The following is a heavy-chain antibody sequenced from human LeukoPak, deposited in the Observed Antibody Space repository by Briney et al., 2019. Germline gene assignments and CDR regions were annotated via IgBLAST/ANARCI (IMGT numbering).Heavy chain of an antibody. Sequence: PGGSLRLSCAASGFTFDDYAMHWVRQAPGKGLEWVSGISWNSGSIGYADSVKGRFTLSRDNSKNTLYLQMNSLRAEDTAVYYCAKKKTDYSYPSSFDYWGQGTLVTVSS. CDR3: AKKKTDYSYPSSFDY. J-gene: IGHJ4*02. CDR2: ISWNSGSI. CDR1: GFTFDDYA. V-gene: IGHV3-9*01. D-gene: IGHD4-11*01.